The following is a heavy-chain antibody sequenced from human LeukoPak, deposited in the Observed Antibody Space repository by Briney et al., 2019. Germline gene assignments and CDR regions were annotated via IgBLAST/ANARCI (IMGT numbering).Heavy chain of an antibody. D-gene: IGHD4-17*01. CDR1: GYTFTSYD. J-gene: IGHJ5*02. CDR2: LNPNSGNT. CDR3: ARGATVKNNWFDP. Sequence: ASVKVSCKASGYTFTSYDINWVRQATGQGLEWMGWLNPNSGNTGYAQKFPGRVTMTRNTSISTAYMELSSLRSEDTAAYYCARGATVKNNWFDPWGQGTLVTVSS. V-gene: IGHV1-8*01.